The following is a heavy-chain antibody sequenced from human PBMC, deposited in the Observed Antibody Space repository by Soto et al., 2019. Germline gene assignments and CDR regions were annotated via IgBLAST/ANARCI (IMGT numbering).Heavy chain of an antibody. CDR3: ARGPATAPDAY. CDR2: INPSGGTT. D-gene: IGHD2-2*01. J-gene: IGHJ4*02. Sequence: ASVKVSCKTSGYIVTIYYIHWVRQAPGQGLEWMGIINPSGGTTTYAQKFQGRVTMTRDTSTSTVYMELSSLRSEDTAVYYCARGPATAPDAYWGLGTLVTVSS. CDR1: GYIVTIYY. V-gene: IGHV1-46*01.